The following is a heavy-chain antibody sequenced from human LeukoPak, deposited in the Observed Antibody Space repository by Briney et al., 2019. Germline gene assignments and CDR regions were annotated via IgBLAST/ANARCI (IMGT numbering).Heavy chain of an antibody. CDR3: ARCRGGSCYSSGYFDS. V-gene: IGHV3-21*01. CDR1: GFTFRSYS. CDR2: ISSTGSSI. J-gene: IGHJ4*02. Sequence: GGSLRLSCADSGFTFRSYSMNWVRQAPGKGLEWVSSISSTGSSIYYADSVKGRFTISRDNAKNSLCLQMDSLRAEDTAVFYCARCRGGSCYSSGYFDSWGQGTLVTVSS. D-gene: IGHD2-15*01.